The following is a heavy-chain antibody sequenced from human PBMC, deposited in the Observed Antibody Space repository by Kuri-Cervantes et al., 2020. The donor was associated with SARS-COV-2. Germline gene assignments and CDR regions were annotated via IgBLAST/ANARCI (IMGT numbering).Heavy chain of an antibody. CDR1: GFTFSSYW. D-gene: IGHD2-2*01. CDR3: AREYCSSTSCYGAFDI. Sequence: LSLTCAASGFTFSSYWMSWVRQAPGKGLEWVANIKQDGSEKYYVDSVKGRFTISRDNAKNSLYLQMNSLRAEDTAVYYCAREYCSSTSCYGAFDIWGQGTMVTVSS. J-gene: IGHJ3*02. V-gene: IGHV3-7*01. CDR2: IKQDGSEK.